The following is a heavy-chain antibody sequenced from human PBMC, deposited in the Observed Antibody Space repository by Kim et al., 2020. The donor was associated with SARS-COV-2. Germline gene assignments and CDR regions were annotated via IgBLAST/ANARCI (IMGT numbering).Heavy chain of an antibody. CDR2: ARNKAHSYIT. D-gene: IGHD2-21*02. J-gene: IGHJ4*02. V-gene: IGHV3-72*01. CDR3: ARSQSDSHPGDFHY. Sequence: GGSLRLSCAASGFTPSDHFMDWVRQAPGKGLEWVGRARNKAHSYITEYAASVKGRFTISRDESKSSLHLQMNSLKTEDTALYFCARSQSDSHPGDFHYWGQGTLVTVSS. CDR1: GFTPSDHF.